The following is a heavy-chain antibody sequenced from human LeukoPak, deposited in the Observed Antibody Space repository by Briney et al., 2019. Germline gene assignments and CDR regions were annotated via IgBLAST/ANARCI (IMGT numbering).Heavy chain of an antibody. Sequence: GGSLRLSCAASGFTVSSNYMSWVRQAPGKGLEWVSAISGSGGSTYYADSVKGRFTISRDNSKNTLYLQMNSLRAEDTAVYYCAKEGYYDSSGYYEGPWGQGTLVTVSS. CDR1: GFTVSSNY. CDR3: AKEGYYDSSGYYEGP. V-gene: IGHV3-23*01. J-gene: IGHJ5*02. D-gene: IGHD3-22*01. CDR2: ISGSGGST.